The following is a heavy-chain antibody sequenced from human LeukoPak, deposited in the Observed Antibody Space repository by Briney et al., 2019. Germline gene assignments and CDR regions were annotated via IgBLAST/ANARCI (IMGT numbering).Heavy chain of an antibody. CDR3: ARGPQILYDAFDI. J-gene: IGHJ3*02. CDR1: GYTFTSYY. Sequence: RASVKVSCKASGYTFTSYYLHWVRQAPGQGLEWMGIINPSGGRTSYAQKFQGRVTMTRDTSTSTVYMELSSLRSEDTAVYYCARGPQILYDAFDIWGQGTMVTVSS. CDR2: INPSGGRT. V-gene: IGHV1-46*01. D-gene: IGHD2-15*01.